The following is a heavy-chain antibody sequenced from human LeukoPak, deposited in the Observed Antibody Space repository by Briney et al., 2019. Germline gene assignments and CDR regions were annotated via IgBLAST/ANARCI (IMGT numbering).Heavy chain of an antibody. CDR3: ARGGSTGTNLNWVDP. CDR1: GGSISSYY. CDR2: IYYSGST. V-gene: IGHV4-59*01. D-gene: IGHD1-1*01. J-gene: IGHJ5*02. Sequence: KPPETLSLTCTVSGGSISSYYWSWIRQPPGKGLEWIGYIYYSGSTNYNPSLKSRVTISVDTSKNQFSLKLSSVTAADTAVYYCARGGSTGTNLNWVDPWGQGTLGSVSS.